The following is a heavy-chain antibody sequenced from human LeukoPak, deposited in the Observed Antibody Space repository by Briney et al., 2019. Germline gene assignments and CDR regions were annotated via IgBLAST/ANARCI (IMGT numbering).Heavy chain of an antibody. CDR2: IYYSGST. CDR1: GGSISSSSYY. D-gene: IGHD1-26*01. Sequence: PSETLSLTCTVSGGSISSSSYYWGWIRQPPGKGLEWIGSIYYSGSTYYNPSLESRVTISVDTSKNQFSLKLSSVTAADTAVYYCARDPAYSGSYLQPWGQGTLVTVSS. V-gene: IGHV4-39*07. CDR3: ARDPAYSGSYLQP. J-gene: IGHJ4*02.